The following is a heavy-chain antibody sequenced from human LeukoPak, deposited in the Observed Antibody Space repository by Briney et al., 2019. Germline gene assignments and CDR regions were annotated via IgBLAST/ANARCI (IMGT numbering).Heavy chain of an antibody. V-gene: IGHV3-23*01. Sequence: GGSLRLSCAASGFSFSSFAMTWVRQAPGKGLEWVSSITGGHYATYNTDSVKGRFTISRDNAKNTLYLQMNGLRADDTAIYYCTKDPNGDYIGAFDPWGQGTLVTVSS. CDR2: ITGGHYAT. CDR3: TKDPNGDYIGAFDP. J-gene: IGHJ5*02. D-gene: IGHD4-17*01. CDR1: GFSFSSFA.